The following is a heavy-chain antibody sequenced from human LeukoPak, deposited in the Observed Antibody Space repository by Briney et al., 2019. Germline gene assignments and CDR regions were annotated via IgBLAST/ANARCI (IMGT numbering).Heavy chain of an antibody. Sequence: GASVKVSCKASGYSFTGYYIHWVRQAPGQGLEWMGWINPDGGVSKSAQKFQGRVTMTRDKPINTVYMELSGLTSDDTALYYCARGPNHYYYMDFWGKGTTVSVSS. CDR3: ARGPNHYYYMDF. V-gene: IGHV1-2*02. J-gene: IGHJ6*03. D-gene: IGHD2-8*01. CDR2: INPDGGVS. CDR1: GYSFTGYY.